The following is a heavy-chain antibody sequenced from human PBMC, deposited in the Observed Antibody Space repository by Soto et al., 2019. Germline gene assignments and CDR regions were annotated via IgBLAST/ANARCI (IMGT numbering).Heavy chain of an antibody. CDR2: INPNSGGT. D-gene: IGHD3-10*01. CDR1: GYTFTGYY. J-gene: IGHJ4*02. Sequence: ASVKVSCKASGYTFTGYYMHWVRQAPGQGLEWMGWINPNSGGTNYAQKFQGRVTMTRDTSISTAYMELSRLRSDDTAVYYCARGSVLLWFGEPPLGPYYFDYWGQGTLVTVSS. CDR3: ARGSVLLWFGEPPLGPYYFDY. V-gene: IGHV1-2*02.